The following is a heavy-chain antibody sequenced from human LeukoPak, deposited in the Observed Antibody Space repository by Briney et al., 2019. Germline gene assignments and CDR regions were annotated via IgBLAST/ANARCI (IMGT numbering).Heavy chain of an antibody. CDR3: ARLRGYCSSTSCRPSSYGMDV. CDR2: INPNSGGT. CDR1: GYTFTGYY. V-gene: IGHV1-2*04. J-gene: IGHJ6*02. Sequence: ASVKVSCKASGYTFTGYYMHWVRQAPGQGLEWMGWINPNSGGTNYAQKFQGWVTMTRDTSISTAYMELSRLRSDDTAVYYCARLRGYCSSTSCRPSSYGMDVWGQGTTVTVSS. D-gene: IGHD2-2*01.